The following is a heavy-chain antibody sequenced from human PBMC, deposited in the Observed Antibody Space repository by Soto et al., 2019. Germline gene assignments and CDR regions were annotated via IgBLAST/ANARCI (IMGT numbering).Heavy chain of an antibody. CDR2: IKTDGSST. CDR1: GFTFSNYW. V-gene: IGHV3-74*01. Sequence: EVQLVESGGGLVQPGGSLRLSCAASGFTFSNYWMHWVRQAPGEWLVWVSRIKTDGSSTSYADSVKGRFTISRDNAKNTMYLQMNSLRAEYTAVYYCARVGVGHYEFDYWGQGTLVTVSS. CDR3: ARVGVGHYEFDY. J-gene: IGHJ4*02. D-gene: IGHD3-16*01.